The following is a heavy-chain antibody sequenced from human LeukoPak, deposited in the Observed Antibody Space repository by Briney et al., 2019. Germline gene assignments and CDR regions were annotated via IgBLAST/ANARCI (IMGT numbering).Heavy chain of an antibody. CDR3: AKDQYDY. J-gene: IGHJ4*02. V-gene: IGHV3-33*06. Sequence: EKSLRLSCATSGFSFTTSAMHWVRQAPGKGLEWVAAIWFDGNKKYYAESVKGRFTIARDNSKNTLYLQMNSLRAEDTAVYYCAKDQYDYWGQGTLVTVSS. CDR2: IWFDGNKK. CDR1: GFSFTTSA.